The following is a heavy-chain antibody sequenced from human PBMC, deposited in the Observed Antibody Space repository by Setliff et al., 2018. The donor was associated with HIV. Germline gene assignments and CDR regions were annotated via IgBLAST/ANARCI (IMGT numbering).Heavy chain of an antibody. CDR1: GGSISSSSYY. V-gene: IGHV4-39*01. CDR3: ASYYRVSGWYQEASWFCDL. J-gene: IGHJ2*01. D-gene: IGHD6-19*01. CDR2: IYYSGST. Sequence: SETLSLTCTVSGGSISSSSYYWGWIRQPPGKGLEWVGSIYYSGSTYYNPSLKSRVTISLDTSKNQLSLKLSSVTAADTAVYYCASYYRVSGWYQEASWFCDLWGRGALVTV.